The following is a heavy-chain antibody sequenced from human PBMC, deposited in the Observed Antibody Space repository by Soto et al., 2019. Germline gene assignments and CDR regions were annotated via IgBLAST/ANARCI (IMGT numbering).Heavy chain of an antibody. CDR2: IFYSGST. Sequence: SETLSLTCTVSGGSISSSSYYWGWIRQPPGKGLEWIGSIFYSGSTYYNPSLKSRVTISVDTSKNQFSLKLSSVTAADTAVYYCARGRGRPPPLPPVDFDYWGPGSQVTVSS. D-gene: IGHD3-16*01. CDR3: ARGRGRPPPLPPVDFDY. J-gene: IGHJ4*02. V-gene: IGHV4-39*07. CDR1: GGSISSSSYY.